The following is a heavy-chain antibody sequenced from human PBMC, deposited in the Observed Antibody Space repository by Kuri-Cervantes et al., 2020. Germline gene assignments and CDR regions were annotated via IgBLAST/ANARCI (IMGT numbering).Heavy chain of an antibody. V-gene: IGHV3-33*01. J-gene: IGHJ6*03. Sequence: GESLKISCAASGFTFSSHGMHWVRQAPGKGLEWVAVIWYDGSNKYYADSVKGRFTISRGNSKNTLYLQMNSLRAEDTAVYYCARPTRPDYYYYMDVWGKGTTVTVSS. CDR2: IWYDGSNK. CDR1: GFTFSSHG. D-gene: IGHD4-17*01. CDR3: ARPTRPDYYYYMDV.